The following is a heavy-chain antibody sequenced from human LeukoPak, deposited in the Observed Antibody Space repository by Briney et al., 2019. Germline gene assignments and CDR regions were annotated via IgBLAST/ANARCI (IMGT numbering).Heavy chain of an antibody. V-gene: IGHV3-49*04. D-gene: IGHD5-24*01. Sequence: GGSLRLSCTASGFTFGDHAMSWVRQAPGKGLEWVGFIRSKAYGGTTEYAASVKGRFTISRDDSKSIAYLQMDSLKIEDTAVYYCSRGPINRWRYYGMDVWGQGTTVIVSS. CDR3: SRGPINRWRYYGMDV. J-gene: IGHJ6*02. CDR1: GFTFGDHA. CDR2: IRSKAYGGTT.